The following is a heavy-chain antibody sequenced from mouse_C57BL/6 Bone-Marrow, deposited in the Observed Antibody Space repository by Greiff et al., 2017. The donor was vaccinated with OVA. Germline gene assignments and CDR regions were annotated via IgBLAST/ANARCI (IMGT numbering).Heavy chain of an antibody. CDR3: ARGPDYWYFDV. V-gene: IGHV3-6*01. CDR1: GYSITSGYY. CDR2: ISYDGSN. Sequence: EVKLQESGPGLVKPSQSLSLTCSVTGYSITSGYYWNWIRQFPGNKLEWMGYISYDGSNNYNPSLKNRISITRDTSKNQFFLKLNSVTTEDTATYYCARGPDYWYFDVWGTGTTVTVSS. J-gene: IGHJ1*03.